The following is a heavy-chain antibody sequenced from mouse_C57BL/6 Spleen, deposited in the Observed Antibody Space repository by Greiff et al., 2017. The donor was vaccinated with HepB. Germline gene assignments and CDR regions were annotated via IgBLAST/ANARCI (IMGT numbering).Heavy chain of an antibody. CDR1: GFSLSSYG. Sequence: QVQLQQSGPGLVQPSQRLSIPCTVPGFSLSSYGVHWVRQSPGKGLEWLGVIWSGGSTDYNAAFISRLSISKDNSKSQVFFKMNSLQADDTAIYYCARLYDYARYYAMDYWGQGTSVTVSS. CDR3: ARLYDYARYYAMDY. J-gene: IGHJ4*01. V-gene: IGHV2-2*01. D-gene: IGHD2-4*01. CDR2: IWSGGST.